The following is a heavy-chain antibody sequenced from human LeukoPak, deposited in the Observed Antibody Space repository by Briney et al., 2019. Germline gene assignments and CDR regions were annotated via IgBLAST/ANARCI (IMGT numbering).Heavy chain of an antibody. CDR1: GGSISSGSYY. J-gene: IGHJ5*02. V-gene: IGHV4-30-4*08. Sequence: SETLSLTCTVSGGSISSGSYYWSWIRQPPGKGLEWIGYIYYSGSTYYNPSLKSRVTISVDTSKNQFSLKLSSVTAADTAVYYCARLYYDFWSGSIPGWFDPWGQGTLVTVSS. CDR3: ARLYYDFWSGSIPGWFDP. CDR2: IYYSGST. D-gene: IGHD3-3*01.